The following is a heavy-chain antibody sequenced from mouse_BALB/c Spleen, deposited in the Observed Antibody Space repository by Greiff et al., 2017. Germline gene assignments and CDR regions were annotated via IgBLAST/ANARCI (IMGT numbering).Heavy chain of an antibody. D-gene: IGHD5-1*01. CDR3: ARYLHYAMDY. CDR2: IYPYNGGT. CDR1: GYTFTDYN. Sequence: EVKLVESGPELVKPGASVKISCKASGYTFTDYNMHWVKQSHGKSLEWIGYIYPYNGGTGYNQKFKSKATLTVDNSSSTAYMELRSLTSEDSAVYYCARYLHYAMDYWGQGTSVTVSS. J-gene: IGHJ4*01. V-gene: IGHV1S29*02.